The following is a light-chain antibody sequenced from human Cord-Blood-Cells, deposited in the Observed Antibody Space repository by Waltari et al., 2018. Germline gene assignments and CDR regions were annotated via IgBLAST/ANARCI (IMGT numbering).Light chain of an antibody. J-gene: IGKJ5*01. Sequence: DIEWTQSSSPLSAYVGDRVTINCQASQSISSWLAWYQQKPGKAPKLLIYDASSLESGVPSRFSGSGSGTEFTLTISSLQPDDFATYYCQQYNSYPITFGQGTRLEIK. CDR2: DAS. CDR1: QSISSW. V-gene: IGKV1-5*01. CDR3: QQYNSYPIT.